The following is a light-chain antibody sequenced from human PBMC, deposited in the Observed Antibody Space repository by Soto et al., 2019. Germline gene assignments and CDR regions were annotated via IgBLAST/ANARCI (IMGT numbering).Light chain of an antibody. J-gene: IGKJ5*01. V-gene: IGKV3-11*01. Sequence: EIVLTQSPATLSLSPGERATLSCRASQSISSYLAWYQQKPGQAPRLLIYDASNRATGIPARFSGSGSGTDFTLTISSLEPEDFAVYYCRAITFGQGTRREIK. CDR2: DAS. CDR3: RAIT. CDR1: QSISSY.